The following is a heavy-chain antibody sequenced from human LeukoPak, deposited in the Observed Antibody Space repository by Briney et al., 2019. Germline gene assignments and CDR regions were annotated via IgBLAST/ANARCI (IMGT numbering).Heavy chain of an antibody. CDR3: ARDLFPHPCCSSTSCHEPYYYGMDV. CDR2: IKQDGSEK. CDR1: GFTFSSYW. V-gene: IGHV3-7*01. Sequence: GGSLRLSRAASGFTFSSYWMSWVRQAPGKGLEWVANIKQDGSEKYYVDSVKGRFTISRDNAKNSLYLQMNSLRAEDTAVYYCARDLFPHPCCSSTSCHEPYYYGMDVWGQGTTVTVSS. D-gene: IGHD2-2*01. J-gene: IGHJ6*02.